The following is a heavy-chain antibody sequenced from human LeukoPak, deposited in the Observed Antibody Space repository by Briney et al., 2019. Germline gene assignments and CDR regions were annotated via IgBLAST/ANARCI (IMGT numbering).Heavy chain of an antibody. CDR2: IKRGGSAE. D-gene: IGHD5-18*01. CDR3: ARDIRPGYTYGDY. V-gene: IGHV3-7*01. Sequence: GGSLRLSCAASGFTFSYYYMTWVRQAPGKGLEWVASIKRGGSAEYSVDSVKGRFTISRDNAKNSLYLQMNSLRAEDTAVYYWARDIRPGYTYGDYWGQGTLVTVSS. CDR1: GFTFSYYY. J-gene: IGHJ4*02.